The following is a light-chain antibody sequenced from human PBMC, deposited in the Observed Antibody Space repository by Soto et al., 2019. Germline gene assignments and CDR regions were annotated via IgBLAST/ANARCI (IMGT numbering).Light chain of an antibody. CDR1: QSVSNY. Sequence: EIVMTQSPATLSVSPGERATLSCRASQSVSNYLAWFQQKPGQAPRLLIYDASIRAAGIPVRFSGSGSETEFTLTISSLQSEDFGVYYCQQNKEWPGTFGQGTKVDTK. J-gene: IGKJ1*01. CDR3: QQNKEWPGT. V-gene: IGKV3-15*01. CDR2: DAS.